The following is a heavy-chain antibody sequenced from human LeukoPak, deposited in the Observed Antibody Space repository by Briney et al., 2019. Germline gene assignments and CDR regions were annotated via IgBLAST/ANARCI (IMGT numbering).Heavy chain of an antibody. J-gene: IGHJ4*02. Sequence: SVKVSCKASGGTFSSYAISWVRQAPGQGLEWMGGIIPIFGTANYAQKFQGRVTITTDGSTSTAYMELSSLRSEDTAVHYCARSIKQQLVRYYFDYWGQGTLVTVSS. D-gene: IGHD6-13*01. CDR3: ARSIKQQLVRYYFDY. CDR1: GGTFSSYA. V-gene: IGHV1-69*05. CDR2: IIPIFGTA.